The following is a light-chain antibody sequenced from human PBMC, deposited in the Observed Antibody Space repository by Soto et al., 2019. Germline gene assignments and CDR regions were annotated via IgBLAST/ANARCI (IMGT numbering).Light chain of an antibody. CDR2: RAT. CDR1: QRISSN. J-gene: IGKJ1*01. V-gene: IGKV3-15*01. Sequence: EIVMTQSPATLSVSPGERATLSCRASQRISSNLAWFQQKPGQAPRLLIYRATTRATGIPARFGGSGSGTESTLAISSLQSDDFAVYDCQQYNVWPRTFGQGTKVELK. CDR3: QQYNVWPRT.